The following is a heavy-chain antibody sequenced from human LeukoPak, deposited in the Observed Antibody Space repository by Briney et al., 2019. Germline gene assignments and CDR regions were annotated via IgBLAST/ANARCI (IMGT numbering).Heavy chain of an antibody. V-gene: IGHV4-59*01. CDR3: AGGEMATIRGLWFDP. Sequence: PSETLSLTCTVAGGSISSYYWSWIRQPPGKGLEWIGYIYYSGSTNYNPSLKNRVIISVDTSKNQFSLKLSSVTAADTAVYYCAGGEMATIRGLWFDPWGQGTLVTVSS. CDR1: GGSISSYY. J-gene: IGHJ5*02. D-gene: IGHD5-24*01. CDR2: IYYSGST.